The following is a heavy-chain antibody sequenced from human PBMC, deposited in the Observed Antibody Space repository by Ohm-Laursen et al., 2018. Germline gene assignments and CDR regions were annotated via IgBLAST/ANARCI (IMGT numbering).Heavy chain of an antibody. V-gene: IGHV3-7*01. CDR3: ARQTAFDY. Sequence: GSLRLSCTASGFTFSNYWMSWVRQAPGKGLEWVANIKQDGSEKYYVDSVKGRFTISRDNAKNALYLQMDSLRAEDTAVYYCARQTAFDYWGQGTLATVSS. J-gene: IGHJ4*02. CDR1: GFTFSNYW. CDR2: IKQDGSEK.